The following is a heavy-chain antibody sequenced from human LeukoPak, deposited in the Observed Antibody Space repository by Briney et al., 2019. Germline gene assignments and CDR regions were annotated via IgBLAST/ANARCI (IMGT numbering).Heavy chain of an antibody. CDR3: ARETLRYFDWFPFDY. CDR2: ISAYNGNT. J-gene: IGHJ4*02. Sequence: GASVKVSCKASGYTFTSYGISWVRQAPGQGLEWMGWISAYNGNTNYAQKLQGRVTMTTDTSTSTAYMELRSLRSDDTAVYYCARETLRYFDWFPFDYWGQGPLVTVSS. V-gene: IGHV1-18*01. CDR1: GYTFTSYG. D-gene: IGHD3-9*01.